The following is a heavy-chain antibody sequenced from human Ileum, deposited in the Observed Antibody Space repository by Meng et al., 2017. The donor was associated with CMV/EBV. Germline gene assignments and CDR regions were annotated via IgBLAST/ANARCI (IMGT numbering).Heavy chain of an antibody. J-gene: IGHJ3*02. CDR2: FHTSGTT. Sequence: LQESGPGLVKPSETLSLTCTVSGASISAYFWSWIRQPAGKGLECIGRFHTSGTTNYNPSLKSRVTMSVDSSKNQFSLNLSSVTAADTAVYYCATEKWAAAGYGAFNIWGQGTMVTVSS. D-gene: IGHD6-13*01. V-gene: IGHV4-4*07. CDR1: GASISAYF. CDR3: ATEKWAAAGYGAFNI.